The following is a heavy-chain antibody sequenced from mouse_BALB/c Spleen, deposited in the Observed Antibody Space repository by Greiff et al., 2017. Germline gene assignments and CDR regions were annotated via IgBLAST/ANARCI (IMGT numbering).Heavy chain of an antibody. CDR2: INSNGGST. V-gene: IGHV5-6-3*01. CDR1: GFTFSSYG. CDR3: ARRGTTATYWYFDV. J-gene: IGHJ1*01. D-gene: IGHD1-2*01. Sequence: DVMLVESGGCLVQPGGSLKLSCAASGFTFSSYGMSWVRQTPDKRLELVATINSNGGSTYYPDSVKGRFTISRDNAKNTLYLQMSSLKSEDTAMYYCARRGTTATYWYFDVWGAGTTVTVSS.